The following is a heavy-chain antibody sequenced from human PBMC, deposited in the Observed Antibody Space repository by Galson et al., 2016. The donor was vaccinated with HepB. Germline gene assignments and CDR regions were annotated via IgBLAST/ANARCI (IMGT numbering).Heavy chain of an antibody. D-gene: IGHD3-16*01. CDR2: ISWNRGSV. J-gene: IGHJ6*02. CDR1: GFTLDDYA. CDR3: AKDLGHVLKKGMDV. Sequence: SLRLSCAASGFTLDDYAMHWVRQAPGKGLEWVSGISWNRGSVGYADSVKGRFTISRDNAKNSLYLQMNSLRPEDTALYYCAKDLGHVLKKGMDVWGQGTTVTVSS. V-gene: IGHV3-9*01.